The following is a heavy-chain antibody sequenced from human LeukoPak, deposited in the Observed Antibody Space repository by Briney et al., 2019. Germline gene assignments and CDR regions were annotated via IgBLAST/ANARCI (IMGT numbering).Heavy chain of an antibody. J-gene: IGHJ6*03. V-gene: IGHV4-59*01. CDR1: GGSISSYH. Sequence: PSETLSLTCTVSGGSISSYHWSWIRQPPGKGLEWIGYIYYSGSTNYNPSLKSRVTISVDTSKNQFSLKLSSVTAADTAVYYCARASRRSSSWRNYYYYYMDVWGKGTTVTVSS. CDR2: IYYSGST. D-gene: IGHD6-13*01. CDR3: ARASRRSSSWRNYYYYYMDV.